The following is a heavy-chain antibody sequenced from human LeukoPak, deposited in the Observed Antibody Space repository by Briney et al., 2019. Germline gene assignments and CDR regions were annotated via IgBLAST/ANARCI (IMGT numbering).Heavy chain of an antibody. CDR3: ARVGGARNTGFDY. D-gene: IGHD3-16*01. Sequence: PSETLSLTCTVSGGSISSYYWSWIRQPPGKGLEWIGYIYYSGSTNYNPSLKSRVTISVDTSKNQFSLKLSSVTAADTAVYYCARVGGARNTGFDYWGQGTLVTVSS. CDR2: IYYSGST. CDR1: GGSISSYY. V-gene: IGHV4-59*01. J-gene: IGHJ4*02.